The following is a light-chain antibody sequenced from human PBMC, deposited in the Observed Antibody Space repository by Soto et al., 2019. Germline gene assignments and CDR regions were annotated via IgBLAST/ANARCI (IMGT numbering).Light chain of an antibody. CDR2: GIS. CDR1: HSVNSN. Sequence: PQSIWTLPVCKGEEDRLLGKDSHSVNSNYLAWYQQHPGQPPRLLIYGISTRATGYLCRFSGSGAGTECSLTISSQQFEEFAGHYCQHLVKCPLTFGQGTRLEIK. V-gene: IGKV3-15*01. J-gene: IGKJ5*01. CDR3: QHLVKCPLT.